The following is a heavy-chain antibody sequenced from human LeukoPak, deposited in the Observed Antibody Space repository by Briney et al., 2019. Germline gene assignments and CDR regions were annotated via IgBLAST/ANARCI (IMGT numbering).Heavy chain of an antibody. V-gene: IGHV4-39*07. D-gene: IGHD3-3*01. CDR2: IYYSGST. CDR1: GGSISSSSYY. CDR3: ARGYYDLWSGYSQPPDY. Sequence: KSSETLSLTCTVSGGSISSSSYYWGWIRQPPGKGLEWIGSIYYSGSTYYNPSLKSRVTISVDTSKNQFSLKLSSVTAADTAVYYCARGYYDLWSGYSQPPDYWGQGTLVTVSS. J-gene: IGHJ4*02.